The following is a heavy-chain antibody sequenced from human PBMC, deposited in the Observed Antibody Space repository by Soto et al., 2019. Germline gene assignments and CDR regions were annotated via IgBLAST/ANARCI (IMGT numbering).Heavy chain of an antibody. CDR2: INAGNGNT. Sequence: QVQLVQSGAEVKKPGASVKVSCKASGYTFTSYAMHWVRQAPGQRLEWMGWINAGNGNTKYSQKFQGRVTITRDTSESTAYMELSSLRSEDTAVYYCARWEWETSWFDPWGQGTLVTVSS. D-gene: IGHD1-26*01. V-gene: IGHV1-3*01. J-gene: IGHJ5*02. CDR1: GYTFTSYA. CDR3: ARWEWETSWFDP.